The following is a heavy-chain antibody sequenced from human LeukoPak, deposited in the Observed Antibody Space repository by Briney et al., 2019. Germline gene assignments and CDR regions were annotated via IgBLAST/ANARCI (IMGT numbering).Heavy chain of an antibody. CDR2: ISSSSSSYI. Sequence: GGSLRLSCAASGFTFSSYSMNWVRQAPGKGLEWVSSISSSSSSYIYYADSVKGRFTISRDNAKNSLYLQMNSLRAEDTAVYYCARGVPKTSYYYYYMDVWGKGTTVTVSS. CDR1: GFTFSSYS. D-gene: IGHD4-11*01. V-gene: IGHV3-21*01. J-gene: IGHJ6*03. CDR3: ARGVPKTSYYYYYMDV.